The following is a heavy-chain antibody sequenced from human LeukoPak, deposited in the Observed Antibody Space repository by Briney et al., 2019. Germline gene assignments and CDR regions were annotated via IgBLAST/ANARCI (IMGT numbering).Heavy chain of an antibody. CDR3: ARDLAWGAFDY. D-gene: IGHD7-27*01. Sequence: DPGGSLRLSCAASGFTFSNHGMNWVRQAPGKGLEWLSGVSPPGGGTYYADSVKGRFTISRDDSKNTLSLQMNSLRVEDTAVYHCARDLAWGAFDYWGQGTLVTVSS. J-gene: IGHJ4*02. CDR2: VSPPGGGT. CDR1: GFTFSNHG. V-gene: IGHV3-23*01.